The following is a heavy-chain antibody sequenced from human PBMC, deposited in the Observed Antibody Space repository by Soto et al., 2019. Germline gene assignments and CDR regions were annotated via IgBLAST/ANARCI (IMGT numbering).Heavy chain of an antibody. CDR2: IIPALDTI. CDR1: GDNFTNLA. D-gene: IGHD3-10*01. CDR3: ARDHFSGVTWAHFFAH. V-gene: IGHV1-69*13. J-gene: IGHJ5*02. Sequence: GASVKVSCKASGDNFTNLALSWVRQAPLQVLVWMVGIIPALDTIKYAEKFQGRVTITAAESTSTAYMQLSSLTSEDTAVYYCARDHFSGVTWAHFFAHWGQGNLVTVSS.